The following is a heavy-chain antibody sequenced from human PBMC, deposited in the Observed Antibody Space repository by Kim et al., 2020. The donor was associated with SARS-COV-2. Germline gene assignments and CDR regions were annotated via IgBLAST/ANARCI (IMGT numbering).Heavy chain of an antibody. Sequence: GGSLRLSCAASGFTFSSYAMHWVRQAPGKGLEWVAVISYDGSNKYYADSVKGRFTISRDNSKNTLYLRMNSLRAEDTAVYYCARGNSGSYLYGMDVWGQGTTVTVSS. D-gene: IGHD1-26*01. J-gene: IGHJ6*02. CDR1: GFTFSSYA. CDR2: ISYDGSNK. CDR3: ARGNSGSYLYGMDV. V-gene: IGHV3-30*04.